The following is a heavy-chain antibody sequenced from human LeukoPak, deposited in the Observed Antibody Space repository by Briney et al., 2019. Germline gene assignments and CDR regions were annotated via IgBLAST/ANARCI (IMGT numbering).Heavy chain of an antibody. CDR3: AREAKSAGLLWFGELSYYMDV. Sequence: ASVKVSCKASGYSFTGYYMHWVRQAPGQGLEWMGWINPNSGGTNYAQKFQGRVTMTRDTSISTAYMELSRLRSDDTAVYYCAREAKSAGLLWFGELSYYMDVWGKGTTVTISS. D-gene: IGHD3-10*01. CDR2: INPNSGGT. J-gene: IGHJ6*03. CDR1: GYSFTGYY. V-gene: IGHV1-2*02.